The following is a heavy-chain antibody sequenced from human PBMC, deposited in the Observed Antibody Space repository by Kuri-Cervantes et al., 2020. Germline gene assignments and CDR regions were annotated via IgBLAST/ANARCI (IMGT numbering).Heavy chain of an antibody. Sequence: ASVKVSCKVSGYTLTELSMHWVRQAPGKGLEWMGGFDPEDGETIYAQKFQGRVTMTEDTSTGTAYMELSSLRSEDTAVYYCARSQSPHWYYYDSSGYFVFDYWGQGTLVTVSS. J-gene: IGHJ4*02. CDR1: GYTLTELS. D-gene: IGHD3-22*01. CDR3: ARSQSPHWYYYDSSGYFVFDY. V-gene: IGHV1-24*01. CDR2: FDPEDGET.